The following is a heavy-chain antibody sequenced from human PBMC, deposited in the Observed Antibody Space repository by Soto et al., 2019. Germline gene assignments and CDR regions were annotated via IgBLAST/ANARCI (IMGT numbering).Heavy chain of an antibody. Sequence: EVQLLESGGGLVQPGGSLRLSCAASGFTFSTYALSWVRQSPGTGLEWVSAISGSGDDTYYTHSVKGRFTISRDNSKNTLSLQMDSMRVEDTATYYCAKVDRYSTGWSYYAPVYYYDGMDVWGQGPRVTVS. D-gene: IGHD6-19*01. CDR1: GFTFSTYA. J-gene: IGHJ6*02. CDR3: AKVDRYSTGWSYYAPVYYYDGMDV. CDR2: ISGSGDDT. V-gene: IGHV3-23*01.